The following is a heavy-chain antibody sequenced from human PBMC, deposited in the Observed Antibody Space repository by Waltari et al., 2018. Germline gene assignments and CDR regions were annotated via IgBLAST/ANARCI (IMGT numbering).Heavy chain of an antibody. CDR3: ARSPTEDCSSTSCYPGDLYYYYMDV. J-gene: IGHJ6*03. Sequence: QVQLQESGPGLVKPSETLSLTCTVSGGSISSYYWSWIRQPAGKGLEWIGRIYTSGSTNYNPSLKRRVTMSVDTSKNQFSLKLSSVTAADTAVYYCARSPTEDCSSTSCYPGDLYYYYMDVWGKGTTVTVSS. CDR1: GGSISSYY. D-gene: IGHD2-2*01. CDR2: IYTSGST. V-gene: IGHV4-4*07.